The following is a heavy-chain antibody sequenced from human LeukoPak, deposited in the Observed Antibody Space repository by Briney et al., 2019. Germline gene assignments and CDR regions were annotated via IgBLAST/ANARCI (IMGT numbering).Heavy chain of an antibody. Sequence: GGSLRLSCAASGFTFSNAWMSWVRQAPGKGLEWVGRIKSKTFGGTTDYAAPVKGRFTISRDDSKNTLYLHMNTLKTEDTAIYYCTTLGAFDYWGHGTLVTVSS. V-gene: IGHV3-15*01. J-gene: IGHJ4*01. CDR3: TTLGAFDY. CDR2: IKSKTFGGTT. D-gene: IGHD3-16*01. CDR1: GFTFSNAW.